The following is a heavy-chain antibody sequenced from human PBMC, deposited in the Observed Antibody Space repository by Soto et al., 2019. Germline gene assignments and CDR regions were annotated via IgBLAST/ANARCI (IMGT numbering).Heavy chain of an antibody. CDR2: IIPIFGTA. CDR1: GGTFSSYA. J-gene: IGHJ4*02. V-gene: IGHV1-69*13. D-gene: IGHD3-22*01. Sequence: GASLKVSCKASGGTFSSYAISWVRQAPGQGLEWMGGIIPIFGTANYAQKFQGRVTITADESTSTAYMELSSLRSEDTAVYYCARASSGYYAIYYFDYWGQGTLVTVSS. CDR3: ARASSGYYAIYYFDY.